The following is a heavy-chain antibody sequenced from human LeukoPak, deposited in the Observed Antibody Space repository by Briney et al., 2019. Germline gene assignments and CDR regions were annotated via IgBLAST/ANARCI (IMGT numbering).Heavy chain of an antibody. V-gene: IGHV1-69*06. CDR3: ARDRPPIRGRYFDWLLHTHPPYYYYYYMDV. D-gene: IGHD3-9*01. CDR1: GGTFSSYA. Sequence: GASVTVSCKASGGTFSSYAISWVRQAPGQGLEWMGGIIPIFGTANYAQKFQGRVTITADKSTSTAYMELSSLRSEDTAVYYCARDRPPIRGRYFDWLLHTHPPYYYYYYMDVWGKGTTVTVSS. CDR2: IIPIFGTA. J-gene: IGHJ6*03.